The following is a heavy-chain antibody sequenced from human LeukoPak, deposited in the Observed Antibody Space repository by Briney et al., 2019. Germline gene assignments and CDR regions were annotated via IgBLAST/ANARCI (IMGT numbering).Heavy chain of an antibody. V-gene: IGHV3-30-3*01. J-gene: IGHJ4*02. Sequence: PGGSLRLSCAASGFTFSSYAMHWVRQAPGKGLEWVAVISYDGSNKYYADSVKGRFTISRDDSKNTLYLQMNSLRAEGTAVYYCARFDYWGQGTLVTVSS. CDR1: GFTFSSYA. CDR2: ISYDGSNK. CDR3: ARFDY.